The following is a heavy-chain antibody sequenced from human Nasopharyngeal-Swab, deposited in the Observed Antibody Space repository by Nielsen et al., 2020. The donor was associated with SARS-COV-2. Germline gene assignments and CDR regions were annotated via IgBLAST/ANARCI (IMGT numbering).Heavy chain of an antibody. CDR1: GFTFSSYA. CDR3: AKDDCSGGSCRFDY. CDR2: ISGSGGST. D-gene: IGHD2-15*01. V-gene: IGHV3-23*01. J-gene: IGHJ4*02. Sequence: GGSLRLSCAASGFTFSSYAMSWVRQAPGKGLEWVSAISGSGGSTYYADSVKGRFTISRDNSKNNLYLQMNSLRAEDTAVYYCAKDDCSGGSCRFDYWGQGTLVTVSS.